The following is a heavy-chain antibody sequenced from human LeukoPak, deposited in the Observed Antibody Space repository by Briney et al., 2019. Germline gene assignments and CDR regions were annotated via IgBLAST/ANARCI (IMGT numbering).Heavy chain of an antibody. CDR3: AKDRSGSYYYYYGMDV. V-gene: IGHV3-23*01. J-gene: IGHJ6*02. Sequence: GGSLRLSCAASGFTFSSYAMSCVRQAPGKGLEWVSAISGSGGSTYYADSVKGRFTISRDNSKNTLYLQMNSLRAEDTAVYYCAKDRSGSYYYYYGMDVWGQGTTVTVSS. CDR1: GFTFSSYA. D-gene: IGHD1-26*01. CDR2: ISGSGGST.